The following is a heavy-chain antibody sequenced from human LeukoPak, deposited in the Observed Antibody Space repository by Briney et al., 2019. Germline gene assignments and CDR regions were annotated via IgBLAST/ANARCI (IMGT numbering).Heavy chain of an antibody. CDR2: ISSSSSTI. CDR1: GFTFSGSA. J-gene: IGHJ5*02. Sequence: GGPLRLSCAASGFTFSGSAMHWVRQASGQGLEWVSYISSSSSTIYYADSVKGRFTISRDNAKNSLYLQMNSLRAEDTAVYYCARDRGSSSWNWFDPWGQGTLVTVSS. V-gene: IGHV3-48*01. D-gene: IGHD6-13*01. CDR3: ARDRGSSSWNWFDP.